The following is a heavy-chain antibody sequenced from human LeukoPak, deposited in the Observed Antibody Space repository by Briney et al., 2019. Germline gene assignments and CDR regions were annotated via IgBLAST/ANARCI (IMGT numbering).Heavy chain of an antibody. Sequence: GGSLRLSCAASGFTFSSYSMNWVRQAPGQGLEWVSSISSSSSYIYYADSVKGRFTISRDNAKNSLYLQMNSLRAEDTAVYYCARDGRRITIFGVVIPLQHWGQGTLVTVSS. CDR2: ISSSSSYI. J-gene: IGHJ1*01. CDR3: ARDGRRITIFGVVIPLQH. D-gene: IGHD3-3*01. CDR1: GFTFSSYS. V-gene: IGHV3-21*01.